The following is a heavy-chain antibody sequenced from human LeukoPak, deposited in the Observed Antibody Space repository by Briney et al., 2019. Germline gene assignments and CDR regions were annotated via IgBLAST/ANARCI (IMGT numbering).Heavy chain of an antibody. D-gene: IGHD1-20*01. V-gene: IGHV3-11*06. CDR1: GFTFSDYY. J-gene: IGHJ4*02. CDR3: ARGRLTSNWYYFDY. Sequence: GGSLRLSCAASGFTFSDYYMSWLRQAPGKGLEWVSYISGSGSHTNYADSVKGRFTISRDNAKNSLSLQVNSLRADDTAVYYCARGRLTSNWYYFDYWGQGTLLTVSS. CDR2: ISGSGSHT.